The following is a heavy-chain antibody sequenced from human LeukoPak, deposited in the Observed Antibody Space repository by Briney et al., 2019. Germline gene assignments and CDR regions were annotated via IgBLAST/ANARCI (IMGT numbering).Heavy chain of an antibody. V-gene: IGHV3-48*02. CDR3: ARDRRSSGWSSGDY. J-gene: IGHJ4*02. Sequence: SGGSLRLSCAASGFTFSSYSMTWVRQAPGKGLEWVSYISSSSITIYYADSVKGRFTISRDNAKNSLYLQMNSLRDEDTAVYYCARDRRSSGWSSGDYWGQGTQVTVSS. CDR2: ISSSSITI. CDR1: GFTFSSYS. D-gene: IGHD6-19*01.